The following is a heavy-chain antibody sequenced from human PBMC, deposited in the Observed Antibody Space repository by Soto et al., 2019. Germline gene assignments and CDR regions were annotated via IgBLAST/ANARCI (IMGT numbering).Heavy chain of an antibody. CDR3: ASGFGIAAAGYFDY. CDR2: IIPIFGTA. J-gene: IGHJ4*02. CDR1: GGTFSSYA. Sequence: VASVMGSCKASGGTFSSYAISWVRQAPGQGLEWMGGIIPIFGTANYAQKFQGRVTITADESTSTAYMELSSLRSEDTAVYYCASGFGIAAAGYFDYWGQGTLVTVSS. V-gene: IGHV1-69*13. D-gene: IGHD6-13*01.